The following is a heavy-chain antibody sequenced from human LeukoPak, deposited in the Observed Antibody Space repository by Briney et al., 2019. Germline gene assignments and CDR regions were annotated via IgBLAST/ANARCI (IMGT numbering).Heavy chain of an antibody. CDR1: GFTFSSYG. CDR3: AKTSQPYCGGDCSHFDY. D-gene: IGHD2-21*02. J-gene: IGHJ4*02. CDR2: ITYDGSNK. V-gene: IGHV3-30*18. Sequence: PGGSLRLSCAASGFTFSSYGMHWVRQAPGKGLEGVAIITYDGSNKYYADSVKGRFTISRDNSKNTLYLQVNSLRVEDTAVYYCAKTSQPYCGGDCSHFDYWGQGTLVTVSS.